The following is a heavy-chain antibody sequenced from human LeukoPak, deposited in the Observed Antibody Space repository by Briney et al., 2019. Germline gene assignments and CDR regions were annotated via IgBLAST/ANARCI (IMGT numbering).Heavy chain of an antibody. CDR1: GFTFSSFA. D-gene: IGHD6-13*01. Sequence: TGGSLRLSCAASGFTFSSFAMHWVRQAPGKGLEWVAVISYDGSSQYYVDSVKGRFTISRDNSKNTLYLQMNSLGAEDTAVYFCARGWSSSSWYFDYWGQGTLVTVSS. J-gene: IGHJ4*02. CDR3: ARGWSSSSWYFDY. V-gene: IGHV3-30-3*01. CDR2: ISYDGSSQ.